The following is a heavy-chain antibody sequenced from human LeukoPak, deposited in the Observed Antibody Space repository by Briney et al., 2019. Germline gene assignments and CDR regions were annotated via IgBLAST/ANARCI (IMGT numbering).Heavy chain of an antibody. CDR2: IYYSGST. D-gene: IGHD5-12*01. J-gene: IGHJ3*02. CDR1: GGSISSGGYS. CDR3: ARGEAGYDAFDI. Sequence: SETLSLTCAVSGGSISSGGYSWSWIRQPPGKGLEWIGYIYYSGSTYYNPSLKSRVTISVDMSKNQFSLKLSSVTAADTAVYYCARGEAGYDAFDIWGQGTMVTVSS. V-gene: IGHV4-30-4*07.